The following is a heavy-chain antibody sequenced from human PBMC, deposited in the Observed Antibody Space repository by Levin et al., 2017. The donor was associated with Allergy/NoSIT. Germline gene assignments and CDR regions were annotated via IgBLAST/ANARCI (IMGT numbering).Heavy chain of an antibody. CDR1: GYSFTSYW. V-gene: IGHV5-51*01. J-gene: IGHJ4*02. CDR2: ISPADSDP. CDR3: ARRGFGAGTDF. Sequence: GESLKISCRGSGYSFTSYWIGWVRQMPGKGLEWMGMISPADSDPSYTPSFQGQVTISADKSVSTAYLQWSSLRASDTAMYYCARRGFGAGTDFWGQGTLVTVSS. D-gene: IGHD3-10*01.